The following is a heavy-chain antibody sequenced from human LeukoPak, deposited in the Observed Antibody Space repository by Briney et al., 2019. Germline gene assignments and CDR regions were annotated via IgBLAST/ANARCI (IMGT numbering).Heavy chain of an antibody. V-gene: IGHV3-48*03. CDR3: ARDRPIVVVVAATRGMDV. Sequence: GGSLRLSCAASGFTFSSYEMNWVRQAPGKGLEWVSYISSSGSTIYYADSVKGRFTISRDSAKNSLYLQMNSLRAEDTAVYYCARDRPIVVVVAATRGMDVWGQGTTVTVSS. D-gene: IGHD2-15*01. CDR1: GFTFSSYE. CDR2: ISSSGSTI. J-gene: IGHJ6*02.